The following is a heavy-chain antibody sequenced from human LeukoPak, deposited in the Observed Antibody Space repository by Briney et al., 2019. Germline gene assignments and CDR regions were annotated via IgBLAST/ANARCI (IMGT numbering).Heavy chain of an antibody. CDR3: AAATKSGDAFDI. D-gene: IGHD2-15*01. V-gene: IGHV1-24*01. Sequence: ASVKVSCKVSGYTLTELSMHWVRQAPGKGLEWMGGFDPEDGETIYAQKFQGRVTMTEDTSTDTAYMELSSLRSEDTAVYYCAAATKSGDAFDIWGQGTMVTVSS. CDR2: FDPEDGET. CDR1: GYTLTELS. J-gene: IGHJ3*02.